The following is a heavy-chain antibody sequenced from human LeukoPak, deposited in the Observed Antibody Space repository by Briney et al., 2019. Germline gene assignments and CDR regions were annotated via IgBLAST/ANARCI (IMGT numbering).Heavy chain of an antibody. CDR1: GFTFSSYS. V-gene: IGHV3-21*01. J-gene: IGHJ4*02. Sequence: PGGSLRLSCAASGFTFSSYSMNWVRQAPGKGLEWVSSISSSSSYIYYADSVKGRFTISRDNAKNSLYLQMNSLRAEDTAVYYCARERVIAAAGHFDYRGQGTLVTVSS. CDR3: ARERVIAAAGHFDY. CDR2: ISSSSSYI. D-gene: IGHD6-13*01.